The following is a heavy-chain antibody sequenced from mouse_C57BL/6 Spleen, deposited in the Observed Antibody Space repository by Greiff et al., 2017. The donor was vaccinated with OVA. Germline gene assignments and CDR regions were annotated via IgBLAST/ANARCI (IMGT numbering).Heavy chain of an antibody. Sequence: EVQLVESGGGLVKPGGSLKLSCAASGFTFSSYAMSWVRQTPEKRLEWVATISAGGSYTYYPDNVKGRFTIYRDNAKNNLYLQMSHLKSEDTAMYYCARDPRTGTGAMDYWGQGTSVTVSS. V-gene: IGHV5-4*01. D-gene: IGHD4-1*01. CDR1: GFTFSSYA. J-gene: IGHJ4*01. CDR2: ISAGGSYT. CDR3: ARDPRTGTGAMDY.